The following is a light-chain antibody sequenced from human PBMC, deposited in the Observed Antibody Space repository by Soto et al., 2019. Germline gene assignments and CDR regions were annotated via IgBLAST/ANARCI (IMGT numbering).Light chain of an antibody. CDR3: QQYNEWPRT. J-gene: IGKJ5*01. Sequence: EIVMTQPPATLSVSPGESVTLSCRASQLFSSNLAWYQRRPGQAPRLLIYGSSTRATGVPPRFSGSASGTEFTLTISSLQSEDFGVYYCQQYNEWPRTFGQGTRLEIK. CDR2: GSS. V-gene: IGKV3-15*01. CDR1: QLFSSN.